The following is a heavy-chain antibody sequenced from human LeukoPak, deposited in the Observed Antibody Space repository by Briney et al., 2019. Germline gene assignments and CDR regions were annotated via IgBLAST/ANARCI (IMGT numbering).Heavy chain of an antibody. V-gene: IGHV3-23*01. Sequence: GGSLRLSCAVSRFTLSTYAMTWVCQAPGKGLEWVSTIGGGGAGTYYADSVKGRFTISRDSSKDTLYLQMNSLRAEDTAVYYCAKTHGDYVYYFFYAMDVWGQGTTVTVSS. CDR3: AKTHGDYVYYFFYAMDV. CDR2: IGGGGAGT. J-gene: IGHJ6*02. D-gene: IGHD4-17*01. CDR1: RFTLSTYA.